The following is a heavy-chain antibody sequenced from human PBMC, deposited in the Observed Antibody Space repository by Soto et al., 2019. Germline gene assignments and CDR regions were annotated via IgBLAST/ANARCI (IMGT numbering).Heavy chain of an antibody. D-gene: IGHD2-15*01. V-gene: IGHV4-31*03. CDR2: IYYSGSI. CDR3: ARVGYCSGGSCYGYYYYYGMDV. Sequence: VHLQESGPGLVKPSQTLSLSCTVSGGSISSGGYYWSWIRQHPGRGLEWIGYIYYSGSIYYNPSLKSRVTISVDTSKNQFSLDLRSVTAADTAVYYCARVGYCSGGSCYGYYYYYGMDVW. CDR1: GGSISSGGYY. J-gene: IGHJ6*01.